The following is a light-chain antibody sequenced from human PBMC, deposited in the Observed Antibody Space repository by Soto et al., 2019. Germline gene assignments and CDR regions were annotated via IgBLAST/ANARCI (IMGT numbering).Light chain of an antibody. CDR2: GAS. CDR1: QNINNW. V-gene: IGKV1-5*01. CDR3: QLYHCC. J-gene: IGKJ1*01. Sequence: DIQMTQSPSTLSASVGDRVTITCRASQNINNWLAWFQQKPGEAPKVLIFGASTLDSGVPSRLSGSGSGTQFTLTISSLHPDDFATYYFQLYHCCFGQGTKVEVK.